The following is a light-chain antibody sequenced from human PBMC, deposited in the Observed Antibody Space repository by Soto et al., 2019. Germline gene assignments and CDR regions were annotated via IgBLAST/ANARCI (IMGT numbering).Light chain of an antibody. V-gene: IGLV2-23*02. J-gene: IGLJ3*02. CDR1: SSDVGSYNL. CDR3: CSYAGSSTFGV. Sequence: QSALTQPASVSGSPGQSITISCTGTSSDVGSYNLVSWYQQHPGKAPKLMIYEVSKRPSGVSNRFSGTKSGNTASLTISGLQAEDEADYYCCSYAGSSTFGVFGGATQVTVL. CDR2: EVS.